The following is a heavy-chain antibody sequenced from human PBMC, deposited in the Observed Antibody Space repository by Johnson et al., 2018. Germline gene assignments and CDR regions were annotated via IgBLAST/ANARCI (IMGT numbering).Heavy chain of an antibody. CDR2: IYYSGST. D-gene: IGHD6-19*01. CDR1: GGSISSYY. CDR3: ALFRYSSGWDGDYYYYGMDV. V-gene: IGHV4-59*01. Sequence: QVQLQESGPGLVKPSETLSLTCTVSGGSISSYYWSWIRQPPGKGLEWIGYIYYSGSTNYNPSLKSRVTISVDTSKNQFSLKLSSVTAADRAVYYLALFRYSSGWDGDYYYYGMDVWGQGTTVTVSS. J-gene: IGHJ6*02.